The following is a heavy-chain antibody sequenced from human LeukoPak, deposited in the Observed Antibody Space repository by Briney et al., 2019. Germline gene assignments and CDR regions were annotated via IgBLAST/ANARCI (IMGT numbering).Heavy chain of an antibody. Sequence: SETLSLTCAVYGGSFSGYYWSWIRQPPGKGLEWIGEINHSGSTNYNRSLKSRVTISVDTSKNQFSLKLSSVTAADTAVYYCARLRSERGTRRSDGSSSYYYYYYYMDVWGKGTTVTVSS. D-gene: IGHD2-15*01. V-gene: IGHV4-34*01. CDR2: INHSGST. CDR3: ARLRSERGTRRSDGSSSYYYYYYYMDV. J-gene: IGHJ6*03. CDR1: GGSFSGYY.